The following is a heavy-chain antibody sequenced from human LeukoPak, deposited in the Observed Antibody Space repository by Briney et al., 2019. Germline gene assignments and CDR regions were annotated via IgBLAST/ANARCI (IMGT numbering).Heavy chain of an antibody. CDR3: ARDLVRLATIRYYFDY. Sequence: SVKVSCKASGGTFSSYAISWVRRAPGQGLEWMGRIIPILGIANYAQKFQGRVTITADKSTSTAYMELSSLRSEDTAVYYCARDLVRLATIRYYFDYWGQGTLVTVSS. CDR1: GGTFSSYA. J-gene: IGHJ4*02. CDR2: IIPILGIA. D-gene: IGHD5-24*01. V-gene: IGHV1-69*04.